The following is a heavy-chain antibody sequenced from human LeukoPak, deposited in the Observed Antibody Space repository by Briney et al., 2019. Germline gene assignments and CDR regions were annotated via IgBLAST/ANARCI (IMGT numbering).Heavy chain of an antibody. CDR3: ARDFQVPAAGGWFDP. CDR2: IYYSGST. J-gene: IGHJ5*02. V-gene: IGHV4-59*12. D-gene: IGHD2-2*01. CDR1: GGSISSYY. Sequence: PSETLSLTCTVSGGSISSYYWSWIRQPPGKGLEWIGYIYYSGSTNYNPSLKSRVTISVDTSKNQFSLKLSSVTAADTAVYYCARDFQVPAAGGWFDPWGQGTLVTVSS.